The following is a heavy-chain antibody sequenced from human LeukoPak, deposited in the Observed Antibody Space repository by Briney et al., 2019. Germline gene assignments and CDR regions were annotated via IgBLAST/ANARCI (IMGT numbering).Heavy chain of an antibody. CDR1: GFTFGDNA. CDR2: IRSKIYGGTP. CDR3: TRDQTPYY. J-gene: IGHJ4*02. V-gene: IGHV3-49*04. Sequence: SLRLSCTASGFTFGDNAMTWVRQAPGKGLEWVGFIRSKIYGGTPEYAASVKGRFTISRDDSKGIAYLQMSSLKTEDTAVYYCTRDQTPYYWGQGTLVTVSS.